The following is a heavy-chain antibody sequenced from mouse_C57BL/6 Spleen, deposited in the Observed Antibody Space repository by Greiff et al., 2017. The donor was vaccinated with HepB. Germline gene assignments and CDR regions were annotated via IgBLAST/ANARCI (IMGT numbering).Heavy chain of an antibody. D-gene: IGHD1-1*01. Sequence: EVKLVESGGGLVKPGGSLKLSCAASGFTFSDYGMHWVRQAPEKGLEWVAYISSGSSTIYYADTVKGRFTISRDNAKNTLFLQMTSLRSEDTAMYYCARRPVVARGYAMDYWGQRTSVTVSS. CDR1: GFTFSDYG. CDR3: ARRPVVARGYAMDY. CDR2: ISSGSSTI. J-gene: IGHJ4*01. V-gene: IGHV5-17*01.